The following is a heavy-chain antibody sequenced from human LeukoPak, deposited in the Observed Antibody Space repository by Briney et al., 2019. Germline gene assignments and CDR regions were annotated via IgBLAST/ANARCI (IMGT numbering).Heavy chain of an antibody. CDR2: IYRGGST. V-gene: IGHV3-66*01. CDR1: GFTVSSNY. J-gene: IGHJ3*02. CDR3: VKPYSSSWLDAFDI. D-gene: IGHD6-13*01. Sequence: GGSLRLSCAASGFTVSSNYMSWVRQAPGKGLEWVSVIYRGGSTYYADSVKGRFTISRDNSKNTLYLQMSSLRAEDTAVYFCVKPYSSSWLDAFDIWGQGTMVTVSS.